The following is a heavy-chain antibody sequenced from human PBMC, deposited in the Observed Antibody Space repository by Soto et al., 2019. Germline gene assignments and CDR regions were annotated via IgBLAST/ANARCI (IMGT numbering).Heavy chain of an antibody. D-gene: IGHD3-22*01. V-gene: IGHV1-69*13. CDR2: IIPIFGTA. CDR3: ARTGSSGYYYETFDY. J-gene: IGHJ4*02. Sequence: SVKVSCKASGGTFSSYAISWVRQAPGQGLEWMGGIIPIFGTANYAQKFQGRVTITADESTSTAYMELSSLRSEDTAVYYCARTGSSGYYYETFDYWGQGTLVTVSS. CDR1: GGTFSSYA.